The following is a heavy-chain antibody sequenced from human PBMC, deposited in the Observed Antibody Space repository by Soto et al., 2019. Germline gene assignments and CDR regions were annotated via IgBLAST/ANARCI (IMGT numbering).Heavy chain of an antibody. D-gene: IGHD3-9*01. CDR3: ARAGLRYFEDYYGMDV. V-gene: IGHV3-33*01. Sequence: QVQLVESGGGVVQPGRSLRLSCAASGFTFSSYGMHWVRQAPGKGLEWVAVIWYDGSNKYYADSVKGRFTISRDNSKNTLYLQMNSLRAEDTAVYYCARAGLRYFEDYYGMDVCGQGTTVTVSS. CDR1: GFTFSSYG. CDR2: IWYDGSNK. J-gene: IGHJ6*02.